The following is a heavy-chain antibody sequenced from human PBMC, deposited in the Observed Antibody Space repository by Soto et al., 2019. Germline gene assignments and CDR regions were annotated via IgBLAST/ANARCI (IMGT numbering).Heavy chain of an antibody. D-gene: IGHD6-19*01. J-gene: IGHJ5*02. CDR2: ISAYNGNT. CDR1: GYTFTSYG. Sequence: QVQLVQSGAEVKKPGASVKVSCKASGYTFTSYGISWVRQAPGQGLEWMGWISAYNGNTKYAQKLQGRVTITTATSASTAYIELRRLRSDDTAVYYCARESAVAALDPWGQGTLVTVSS. V-gene: IGHV1-18*01. CDR3: ARESAVAALDP.